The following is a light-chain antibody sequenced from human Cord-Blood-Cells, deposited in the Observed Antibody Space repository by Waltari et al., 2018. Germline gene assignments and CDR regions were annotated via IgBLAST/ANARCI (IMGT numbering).Light chain of an antibody. J-gene: IGKJ1*01. CDR3: QQYDNLPWM. Sequence: IRMTQSPSSLSASVGDRVTITCQASQDISNYLNWYQQKPGKAPKLLIYDASNLETGVPSRFSGSGSGTDFTFTISSLQPEDIATYYCQQYDNLPWMFGQGTKVEIK. CDR2: DAS. CDR1: QDISNY. V-gene: IGKV1-33*01.